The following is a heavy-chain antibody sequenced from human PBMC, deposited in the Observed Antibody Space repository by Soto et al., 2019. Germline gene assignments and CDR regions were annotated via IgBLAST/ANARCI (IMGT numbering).Heavy chain of an antibody. CDR3: ARRGDSSSLDY. J-gene: IGHJ4*02. Sequence: PGESLKISCKGFGYSFPSYYIAWVRQMPGKGLEWMGIIYPGDSDIRYSPSFQGQVTFSADKSISTAYLQLSSLKASDTAMDFCARRGDSSSLDYWGQGTLVTVSS. CDR2: IYPGDSDI. V-gene: IGHV5-51*01. D-gene: IGHD6-6*01. CDR1: GYSFPSYY.